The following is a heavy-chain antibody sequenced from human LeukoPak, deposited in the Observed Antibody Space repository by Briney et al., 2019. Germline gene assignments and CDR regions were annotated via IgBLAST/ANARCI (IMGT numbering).Heavy chain of an antibody. CDR3: ARVLYYGSGSYTD. V-gene: IGHV4-59*01. CDR2: IYYTGST. Sequence: PSETLSLTCTVSDNSISSYYWSWIRQPPGKGLEWIGYIYYTGSTNYNPSLKSRVTISIDTSKNQFSLKLSSVTAADTAVYYCARVLYYGSGSYTDWGQGPLVTVSP. D-gene: IGHD3-10*01. J-gene: IGHJ4*02. CDR1: DNSISSYY.